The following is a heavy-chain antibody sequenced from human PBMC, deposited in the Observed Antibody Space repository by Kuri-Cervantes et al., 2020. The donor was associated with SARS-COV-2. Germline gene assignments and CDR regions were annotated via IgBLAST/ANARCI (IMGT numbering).Heavy chain of an antibody. V-gene: IGHV4-59*01. CDR3: ARLDRITMVRGVIMTTPFDY. J-gene: IGHJ4*02. Sequence: SETLSLTCTVSGGSISSYYWSWIRQPPGKGLEWIGYIYYSGSTNYNPSLKSRVTISVDTSKNQFSLKLSSVTAADTAMYYCARLDRITMVRGVIMTTPFDYWGQGTLVTVSS. CDR2: IYYSGST. D-gene: IGHD3-10*01. CDR1: GGSISSYY.